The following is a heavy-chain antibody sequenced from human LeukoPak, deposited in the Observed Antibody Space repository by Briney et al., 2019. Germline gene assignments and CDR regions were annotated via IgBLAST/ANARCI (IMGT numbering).Heavy chain of an antibody. CDR2: ISGSGGST. V-gene: IGHV3-23*01. Sequence: GGSLRLSCVASGFTFNTYAMSWVRQAPGKGLEWVSAISGSGGSTYYADSVKGRFTISRDNSKNTLYLQMNSLRAEDTAVYYCARSSTSCYCTIDYWGQGTLVTVSS. J-gene: IGHJ4*02. CDR1: GFTFNTYA. D-gene: IGHD2-2*01. CDR3: ARSSTSCYCTIDY.